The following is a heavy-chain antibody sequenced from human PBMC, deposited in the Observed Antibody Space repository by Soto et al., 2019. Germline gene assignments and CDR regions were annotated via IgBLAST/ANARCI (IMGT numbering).Heavy chain of an antibody. V-gene: IGHV3-30*18. CDR2: ISYDGSNK. CDR1: GFTFSSYG. Sequence: LRLSCAASGFTFSSYGMHWVRQAPGKGLEWVAVISYDGSNKYYADSVKGRFTISRDNSKNTLYLQMNSLRAEDTAVYYCAKDLRWRLDYWGQGTLVTVSS. D-gene: IGHD1-1*01. J-gene: IGHJ4*02. CDR3: AKDLRWRLDY.